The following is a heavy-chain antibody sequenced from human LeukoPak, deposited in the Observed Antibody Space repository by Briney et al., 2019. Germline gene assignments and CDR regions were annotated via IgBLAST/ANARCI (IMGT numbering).Heavy chain of an antibody. CDR3: AGGYCRSTSCHEPPLYGMDV. J-gene: IGHJ6*02. D-gene: IGHD2-2*01. V-gene: IGHV1-18*04. CDR1: GYTFTNYG. CDR2: ISTYSGNT. Sequence: ASVKVSCKASGYTFTNYGFSWVRQAPGQGLEWMGWISTYSGNTNYAQQLQGRVTMTSDTSTSTVYMELRSLRSDDTAVYYCAGGYCRSTSCHEPPLYGMDVWGQGTTVTVSS.